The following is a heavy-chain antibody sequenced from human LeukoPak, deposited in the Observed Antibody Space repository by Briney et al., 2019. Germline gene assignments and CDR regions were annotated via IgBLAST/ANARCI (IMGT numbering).Heavy chain of an antibody. CDR3: ARSNGMDV. Sequence: GGSLRLSCAASGFTSSSYAMSWVRQAPGKGLEWVSAISGSGGSTYYADSVKGRFTISRDNAKNSLYLQMNSLRAEDTAVYYCARSNGMDVWGQGTTVTVSS. CDR2: ISGSGGST. V-gene: IGHV3-23*01. CDR1: GFTSSSYA. J-gene: IGHJ6*02.